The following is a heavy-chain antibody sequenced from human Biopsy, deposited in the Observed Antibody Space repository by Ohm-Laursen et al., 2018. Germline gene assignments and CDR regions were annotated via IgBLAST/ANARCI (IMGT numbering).Heavy chain of an antibody. CDR3: AADINVWNVNY. CDR2: FAPENGKT. J-gene: IGHJ4*02. D-gene: IGHD1-1*01. Sequence: GSSVKVSCKVSGYAVTEFSMHWVRQAPGEGLEWMGGFAPENGKTIYAQKLQGRVTMTEDTSTDTAYMELSSLRSEDTAVYYCAADINVWNVNYWGQGTQVTVSS. V-gene: IGHV1-24*01. CDR1: GYAVTEFS.